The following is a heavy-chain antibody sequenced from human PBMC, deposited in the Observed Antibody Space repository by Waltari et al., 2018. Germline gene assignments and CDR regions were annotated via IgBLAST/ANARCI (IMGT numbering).Heavy chain of an antibody. Sequence: QVQLQQWGAGLLKPSETLSLTCAVYGGSFSGYYWSWIRQPPGKGLGWIGEINHSGSTNHNQSRKSRVTISVDTSKNQFSLKLSSVTAADTAVYYCARVSYDFWSGYYTDYYYGMDVWGQGTTVTVSS. J-gene: IGHJ6*02. V-gene: IGHV4-34*01. CDR2: INHSGST. D-gene: IGHD3-3*01. CDR3: ARVSYDFWSGYYTDYYYGMDV. CDR1: GGSFSGYY.